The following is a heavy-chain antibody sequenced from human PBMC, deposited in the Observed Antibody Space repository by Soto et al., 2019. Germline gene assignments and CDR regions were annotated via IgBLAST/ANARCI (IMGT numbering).Heavy chain of an antibody. D-gene: IGHD2-8*01. CDR2: ISGGGDTT. Sequence: PGGSLRLSCAASGFTFSSYGISWIRLSPGKGLEWVSVISGGGDTTYYTPSVKGRFTISRDDFRNTLYLQMNSLRTEDTAIYYCAKLRDFVVLPAGILDYWGPGNLVTVSS. CDR3: AKLRDFVVLPAGILDY. CDR1: GFTFSSYG. V-gene: IGHV3-23*01. J-gene: IGHJ4*02.